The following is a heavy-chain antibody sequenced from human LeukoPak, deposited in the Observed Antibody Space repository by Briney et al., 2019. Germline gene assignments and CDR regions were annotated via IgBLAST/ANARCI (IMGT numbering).Heavy chain of an antibody. CDR2: LSSSGSV. CDR1: GDPISNKIYY. J-gene: IGHJ1*01. V-gene: IGHV4-39*01. D-gene: IGHD4/OR15-4a*01. Sequence: SETLSLTCTVSGDPISNKIYYWGWIRQPPGKGLEWIGSLSSSGSVYYNPSLKNRVSVSIDTSKNQFSLRLTSVIAADTSVYYCARHAVVGAYPRYFQHWGQGTLITVSS. CDR3: ARHAVVGAYPRYFQH.